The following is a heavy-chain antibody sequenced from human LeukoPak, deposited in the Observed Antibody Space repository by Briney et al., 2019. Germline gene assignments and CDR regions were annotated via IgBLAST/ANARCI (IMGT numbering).Heavy chain of an antibody. CDR2: INHSGST. J-gene: IGHJ4*02. D-gene: IGHD5-12*01. CDR3: ARGRGWVATITLFDY. CDR1: GGSFSGYY. Sequence: SETLSLTCAVYGGSFSGYYWSWIRPPPGKGLEWIGEINHSGSTNYNPSLKSRVTISVDTSKNQFSLKLSSVTAADTAVYYCARGRGWVATITLFDYWGQGTLVTVSS. V-gene: IGHV4-34*01.